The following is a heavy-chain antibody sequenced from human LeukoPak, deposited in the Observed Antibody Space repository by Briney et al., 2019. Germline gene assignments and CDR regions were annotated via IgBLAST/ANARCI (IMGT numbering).Heavy chain of an antibody. Sequence: SETLSLTCTVSGGSISSYYWNWIRQPPGKGLEWIGYIYYSGSTNYNPSLKSRVTISVDTSKNQFSLKLNSVTTADTAVYYCATIESGEDWFDPWGQGTLVTVSS. V-gene: IGHV4-59*01. D-gene: IGHD1-26*01. CDR3: ATIESGEDWFDP. J-gene: IGHJ5*02. CDR2: IYYSGST. CDR1: GGSISSYY.